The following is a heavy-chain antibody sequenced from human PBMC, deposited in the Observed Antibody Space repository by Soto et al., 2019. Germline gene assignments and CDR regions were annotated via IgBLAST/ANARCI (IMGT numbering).Heavy chain of an antibody. Sequence: SETLSLTCAVSNFSISSGYYWGWIRQPPGKGLEWIGSIYQRGSTFYNSALKSRVTMSMDTSRNLFSLNLRSVTAADTAVYYCSKSGDYGLDAFDLWGQGTMVTLSS. V-gene: IGHV4-38-2*01. CDR2: IYQRGST. D-gene: IGHD4-17*01. J-gene: IGHJ3*01. CDR1: NFSISSGYY. CDR3: SKSGDYGLDAFDL.